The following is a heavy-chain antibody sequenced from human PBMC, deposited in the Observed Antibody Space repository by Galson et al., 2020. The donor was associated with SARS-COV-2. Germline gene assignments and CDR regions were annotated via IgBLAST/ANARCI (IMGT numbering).Heavy chain of an antibody. Sequence: QLGESLKISCAASGFTFSSYAMHWVRQAPGKGLEWVAVISYDGSNKYYADSVKGRFTISRDNSKNTLYLQMNSLRAEDTAVYYCARSYYYYDSSGYYYRYYYYYYMDVWGKGTTVTVSS. CDR1: GFTFSSYA. CDR3: ARSYYYYDSSGYYYRYYYYYYMDV. J-gene: IGHJ6*03. D-gene: IGHD3-22*01. CDR2: ISYDGSNK. V-gene: IGHV3-30*04.